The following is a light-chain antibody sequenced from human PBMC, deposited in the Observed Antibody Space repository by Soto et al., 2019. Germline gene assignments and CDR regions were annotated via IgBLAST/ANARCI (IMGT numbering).Light chain of an antibody. CDR1: QSVSSD. CDR2: GAS. V-gene: IGKV3-15*01. CDR3: QQYNNLPRT. J-gene: IGKJ1*01. Sequence: MTQSPSSLSVSPGERATLSCRASQSVSSDLAWYQQKPGQAPRLLIYGASTRATGIPARFSGSGSGTEFTLTISSLQYEDFAVYYCQQYNNLPRTFGQGTKVEIK.